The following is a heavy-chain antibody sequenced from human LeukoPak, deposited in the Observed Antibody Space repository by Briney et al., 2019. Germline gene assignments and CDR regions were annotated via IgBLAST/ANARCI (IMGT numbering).Heavy chain of an antibody. CDR3: ATDRTLVIISY. D-gene: IGHD3-9*01. Sequence: PGGSLRLSCAASGFTFSTYSMNWVRQAPGKGLEWVSAISGSGGSTYYADSVKGRFTISRDNSKNTLYLQMNSLRAEDTAVYYCATDRTLVIISYWGQGTLVTVSS. CDR1: GFTFSTYS. CDR2: ISGSGGST. V-gene: IGHV3-23*01. J-gene: IGHJ4*02.